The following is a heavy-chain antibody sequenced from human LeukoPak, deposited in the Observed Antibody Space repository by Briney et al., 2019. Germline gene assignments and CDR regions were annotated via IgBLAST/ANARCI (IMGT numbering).Heavy chain of an antibody. CDR2: INHSGST. Sequence: SETLSLTCAVYGGSFSGYYWSWIRQPPGKGLEWIGEINHSGSTNYNPSLKSRVTISVDTSKNQFSLKLSSVTAADTAVYYCARLCGNYQNYFDYWGQGTLVTVSS. V-gene: IGHV4-34*01. CDR1: GGSFSGYY. J-gene: IGHJ4*02. D-gene: IGHD1-26*01. CDR3: ARLCGNYQNYFDY.